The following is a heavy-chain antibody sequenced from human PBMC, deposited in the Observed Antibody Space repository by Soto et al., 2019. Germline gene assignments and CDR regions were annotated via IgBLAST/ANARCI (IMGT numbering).Heavy chain of an antibody. J-gene: IGHJ4*02. CDR2: ISFDGSNK. D-gene: IGHD3-9*01. V-gene: IGHV3-30*18. CDR1: GFTFRSYG. CDR3: EKAMRYFDWPQFDY. Sequence: QMQLVESGGGMVQPGRSLRLSCAAPGFTFRSYGMHWVRQAPGKGLEWVAVISFDGSNKYYADSVKGRFTISRDNSENTLYLQMNKLRAEDTAVYSCEKAMRYFDWPQFDYWGQGTLVTVSS.